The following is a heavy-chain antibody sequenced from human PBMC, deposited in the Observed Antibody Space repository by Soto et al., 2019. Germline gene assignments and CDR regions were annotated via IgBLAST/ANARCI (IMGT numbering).Heavy chain of an antibody. CDR2: MHYSEST. D-gene: IGHD6-13*01. Sequence: SETLSLTCSVSGGSMRSSDYYWGWIRQPPNKGLEWIGSMHYSESTFYNPSLKSRVTISVDTSKNQFPLKLTSVTAADTAVYYCARPGYSRSWYWFVPWGQGTLVTVDS. V-gene: IGHV4-39*01. CDR1: GGSMRSSDYY. CDR3: ARPGYSRSWYWFVP. J-gene: IGHJ5*02.